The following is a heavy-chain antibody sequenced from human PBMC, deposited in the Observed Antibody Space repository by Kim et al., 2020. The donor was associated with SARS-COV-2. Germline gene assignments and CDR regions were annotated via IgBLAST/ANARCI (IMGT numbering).Heavy chain of an antibody. CDR1: GGSISSTDYY. V-gene: IGHV4-39*01. CDR2: ILSNGRT. Sequence: SETLSLTCTVSGGSISSTDYYWGWIRQPPGKGLEWIGSILSNGRTHYNPSLKIRVTMSVDTSKNQFSLSLNSVTASDAAVYYCARQFHSYGTGWYPDYWG. D-gene: IGHD6-19*01. J-gene: IGHJ4*01. CDR3: ARQFHSYGTGWYPDY.